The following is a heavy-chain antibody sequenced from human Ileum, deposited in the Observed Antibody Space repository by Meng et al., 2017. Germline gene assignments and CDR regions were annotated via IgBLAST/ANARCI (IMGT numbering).Heavy chain of an antibody. Sequence: EGQLVESGGGLVQPGGSLRLSCAASGFIFSSSGMNWVRQAPGKGLERVSSISSSARNTYYADSVMGRFTISRDNSKNTVYLQMTSLRVEDTAVYYCAKDPDELDSWGQGTLVTVSS. CDR1: GFIFSSSG. CDR3: AKDPDELDS. J-gene: IGHJ4*02. CDR2: ISSSARNT. V-gene: IGHV3-23*04.